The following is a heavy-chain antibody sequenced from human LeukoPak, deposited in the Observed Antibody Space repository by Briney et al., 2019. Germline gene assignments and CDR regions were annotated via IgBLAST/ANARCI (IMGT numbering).Heavy chain of an antibody. D-gene: IGHD3-22*01. CDR3: ATDYYYDSSGSYYTVDY. CDR1: GYTLTELS. V-gene: IGHV1-24*01. CDR2: FDPEDGET. J-gene: IGHJ4*02. Sequence: GASVKVSCKVSGYTLTELSMHWVRQAPGKGLEWMGGFDPEDGETFYAKKFQGRVTMTEDTSTDTAYMELSSLRSEDKAVYYCATDYYYDSSGSYYTVDYWGQGTLVTVSS.